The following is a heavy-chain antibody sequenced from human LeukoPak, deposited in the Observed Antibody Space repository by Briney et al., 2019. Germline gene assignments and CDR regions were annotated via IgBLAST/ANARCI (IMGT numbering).Heavy chain of an antibody. CDR1: GYSISSGYY. D-gene: IGHD3-3*01. CDR2: IYYSGST. Sequence: SETLSLTCTVSGYSISSGYYWGWIRQPPGKGLEWIGSIYYSGSTYYNPSLKSRVTISVDTSKTQFSLKLSSVTAADTAVYYCARGTPGITIFGVVTPAGGAFDIWGQGTMVTVSS. J-gene: IGHJ3*02. V-gene: IGHV4-38-2*02. CDR3: ARGTPGITIFGVVTPAGGAFDI.